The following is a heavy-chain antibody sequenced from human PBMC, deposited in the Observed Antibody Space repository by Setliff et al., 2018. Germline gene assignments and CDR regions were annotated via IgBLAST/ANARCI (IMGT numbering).Heavy chain of an antibody. D-gene: IGHD3-16*02. CDR2: IKQDGSVK. CDR3: ARDRGQVTVNNRYGFYYYGMDV. CDR1: GFTFSSYW. Sequence: PGGSLRLSCAASGFTFSSYWMNWVRQAPGKGLEWVANIKQDGSVKNYVDSVKGRFSISRDNTKNSLYLQMNSLRAEDTGLYYCARDRGQVTVNNRYGFYYYGMDVWGQGTTVTVSS. J-gene: IGHJ6*02. V-gene: IGHV3-7*01.